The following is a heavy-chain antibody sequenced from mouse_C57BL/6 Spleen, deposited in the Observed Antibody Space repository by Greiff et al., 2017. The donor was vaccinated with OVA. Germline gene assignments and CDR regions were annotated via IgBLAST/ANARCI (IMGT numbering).Heavy chain of an antibody. D-gene: IGHD2-4*01. CDR2: IHPNSGST. CDR1: GYTFTSYW. V-gene: IGHV1-64*01. CDR3: ARGIYDYDGGAWFAY. J-gene: IGHJ3*01. Sequence: VQLQQPGAELVKPGASVKLSCKASGYTFTSYWMHWVKQRPGQGLEWIGMIHPNSGSTNYNEKFKSKATLTVDKSSSTAYMQLSRLTSEDSAVYYCARGIYDYDGGAWFAYWGQGTLVTVSA.